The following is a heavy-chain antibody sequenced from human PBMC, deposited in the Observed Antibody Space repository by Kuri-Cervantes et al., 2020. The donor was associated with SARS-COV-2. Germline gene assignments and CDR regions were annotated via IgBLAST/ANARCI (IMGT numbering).Heavy chain of an antibody. CDR1: GFTFSNAW. CDR3: AKGGATYYYDSSGYYPANN. V-gene: IGHV3-23*01. J-gene: IGHJ4*02. D-gene: IGHD3-22*01. Sequence: GGSLRLSCAASGFTFSNAWMNWVRQAPGKGLEWVSAISGSGGSTYYADSVKGRFTISRDNSKNTLYLQMNSLRAEDTAVYYCAKGGATYYYDSSGYYPANNWGQGTLVTVSS. CDR2: ISGSGGST.